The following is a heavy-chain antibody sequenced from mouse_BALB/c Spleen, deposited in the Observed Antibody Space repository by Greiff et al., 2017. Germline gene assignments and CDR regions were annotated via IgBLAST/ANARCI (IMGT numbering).Heavy chain of an antibody. CDR2: ISSGSSTI. Sequence: DVKLVESGGGLVQPGGSRKLSCAASGFTFSSFGMHWVRQAPEKGLEWVAYISSGSSTIYYADTVKGRFTISRDNPKNTLFLQMTSLRSEDTAMYYCARGYDYWYFDVWGAGTTVTVSS. J-gene: IGHJ1*01. D-gene: IGHD2-14*01. V-gene: IGHV5-17*02. CDR1: GFTFSSFG. CDR3: ARGYDYWYFDV.